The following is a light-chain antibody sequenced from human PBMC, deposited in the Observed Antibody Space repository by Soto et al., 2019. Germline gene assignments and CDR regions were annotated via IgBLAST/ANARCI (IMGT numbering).Light chain of an antibody. V-gene: IGKV3-20*01. J-gene: IGKJ1*01. Sequence: EIVLTQSPGTRSLSPGERVTLSCRASQSVTSSYLAWYQQKPGQAPRLVIYDASSRATGIPDRFSGSGSGKDITLTISSLEPEDFAVYLCQQYGSSTPWTFGQGTKVDIK. CDR3: QQYGSSTPWT. CDR1: QSVTSSY. CDR2: DAS.